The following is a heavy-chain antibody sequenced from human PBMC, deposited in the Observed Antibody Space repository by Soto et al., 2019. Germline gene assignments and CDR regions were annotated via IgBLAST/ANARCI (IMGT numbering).Heavy chain of an antibody. CDR3: ARGSIVVGPAAMRGYFQH. Sequence: QVQLQQWGAGLLKPSETLSLTCAVYGGSFSGYYWSWIRQPPGKGLGRLGEINHSVTTNYNPSLKWRVTISVDTSKNQFSLKLSSVTAADTAVYYCARGSIVVGPAAMRGYFQHWGQGTLVTVSS. V-gene: IGHV4-34*01. J-gene: IGHJ1*01. D-gene: IGHD2-2*01. CDR1: GGSFSGYY. CDR2: INHSVTT.